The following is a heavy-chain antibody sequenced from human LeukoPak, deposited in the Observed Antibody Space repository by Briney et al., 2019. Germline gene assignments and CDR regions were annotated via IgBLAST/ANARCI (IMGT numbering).Heavy chain of an antibody. CDR3: AHYAYCSGGSCYSGGAFDI. CDR1: GFSLSTSGVG. V-gene: IGHV2-5*02. Sequence: SGPTLVKPTQTLTLTCTFSGFSLSTSGVGVGWIRQPPGKALEWLALIYWDDDKRYSPSLKSRLTITKDTSKNQVVLTMTNMDPVDTATYYCAHYAYCSGGSCYSGGAFDIWGQGTMVTVSS. CDR2: IYWDDDK. D-gene: IGHD2-15*01. J-gene: IGHJ3*02.